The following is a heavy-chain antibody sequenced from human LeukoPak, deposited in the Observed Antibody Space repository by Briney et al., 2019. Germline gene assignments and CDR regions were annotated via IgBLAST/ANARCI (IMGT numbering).Heavy chain of an antibody. J-gene: IGHJ4*02. CDR3: ARVRGDSPYSFDY. CDR2: IYYSGST. V-gene: IGHV4-39*07. CDR1: GGSISSSSYY. D-gene: IGHD2-21*02. Sequence: SETLSLTCTVSGGSISSSSYYWGWIRHPPGRGLEWIGTIYYSGSTYYNASLKSRVTISTDTSKNQFSLNLRSVTAADTAVYYCARVRGDSPYSFDYWGQGTLVTVSS.